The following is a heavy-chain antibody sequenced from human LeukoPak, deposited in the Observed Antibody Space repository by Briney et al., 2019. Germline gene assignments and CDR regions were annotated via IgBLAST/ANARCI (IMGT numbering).Heavy chain of an antibody. CDR3: ARDPATVTSIFDY. Sequence: PGGSLRLSCAVSGYTFRNYGMHWLSQAPGKGLEWVAVIWFDGSKTYYADSVKGRFTISRDDSKSTLYLEMISLRAEDTAVYYCARDPATVTSIFDYWGQGTLCTVSS. CDR1: GYTFRNYG. CDR2: IWFDGSKT. V-gene: IGHV3-33*01. D-gene: IGHD2-21*02. J-gene: IGHJ4*02.